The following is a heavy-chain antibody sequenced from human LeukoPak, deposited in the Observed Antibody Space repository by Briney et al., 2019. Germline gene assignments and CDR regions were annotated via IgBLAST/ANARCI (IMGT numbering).Heavy chain of an antibody. J-gene: IGHJ4*02. CDR1: GGSISSYY. CDR2: IYTSGST. Sequence: PSETLSLTCTVSGGSISSYYWSWFRQPPGKGLEWIGYIYTSGSTNYNPSPKSRVTISVDTSKNQFSVKLSSVTAADTAVYYCARHIVAGGSRDYWGEGTLVTVSS. D-gene: IGHD1-26*01. CDR3: ARHIVAGGSRDY. V-gene: IGHV4-4*09.